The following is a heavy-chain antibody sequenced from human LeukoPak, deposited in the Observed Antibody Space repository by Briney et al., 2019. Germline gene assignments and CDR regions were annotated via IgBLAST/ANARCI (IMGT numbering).Heavy chain of an antibody. D-gene: IGHD2-15*01. CDR3: ARDMTVVVVAATLYGMDV. CDR1: EFTFSNYW. Sequence: RGSLRLSCAASEFTFSNYWMTWVRQAPGKGLEWVAHIKQDGSEKNYADSVKGRFIISRDNAKNSLYLQMNSLRAEDTAVYYCARDMTVVVVAATLYGMDVWGQGTTVTVSS. J-gene: IGHJ6*02. V-gene: IGHV3-7*01. CDR2: IKQDGSEK.